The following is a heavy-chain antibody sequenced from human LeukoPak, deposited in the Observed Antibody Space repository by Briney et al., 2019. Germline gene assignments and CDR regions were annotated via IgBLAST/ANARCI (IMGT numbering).Heavy chain of an antibody. Sequence: GASVKVSCKASGGTFSSYAISWVRQAPGQGLEWIGGIIPIFGTANYAQKFQGRVTITADESTSTAYMELSSLRSEDTAVYYCARVVGYCSGGSCYSGWFDPWGQGTLVTVSS. CDR1: GGTFSSYA. CDR3: ARVVGYCSGGSCYSGWFDP. J-gene: IGHJ5*02. D-gene: IGHD2-15*01. CDR2: IIPIFGTA. V-gene: IGHV1-69*01.